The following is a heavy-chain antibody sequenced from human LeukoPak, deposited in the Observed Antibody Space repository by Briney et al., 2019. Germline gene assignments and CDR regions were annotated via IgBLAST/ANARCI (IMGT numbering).Heavy chain of an antibody. D-gene: IGHD3-22*01. CDR3: ARGPLLGYLNY. Sequence: GGSLRLSCAASGFTFSSHSINWVRQAPGKGLEWIATMTSTNNIYYADSVKGRFTISRDNAKNSLYLQMNSLRAEDTAVYYCARGPLLGYLNYWGQGALVAVSS. V-gene: IGHV3-69-1*02. J-gene: IGHJ4*02. CDR1: GFTFSSHS. CDR2: MTSTNNI.